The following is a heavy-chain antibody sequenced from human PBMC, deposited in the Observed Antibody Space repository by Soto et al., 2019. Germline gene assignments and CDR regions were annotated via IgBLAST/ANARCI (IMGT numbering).Heavy chain of an antibody. CDR3: ASWYSSGWYILGY. CDR2: IYSGGST. Sequence: EVQLVETGGGLIQPGGSLRLSCAASGFTVSSNYMSWVRQAPGKGLEWVSVIYSGGSTYYADSVKGRFTISRDNSKNTLYLQMNSLRAEDTAVYYCASWYSSGWYILGYWGQGTLVTVSS. V-gene: IGHV3-53*02. J-gene: IGHJ4*02. CDR1: GFTVSSNY. D-gene: IGHD6-19*01.